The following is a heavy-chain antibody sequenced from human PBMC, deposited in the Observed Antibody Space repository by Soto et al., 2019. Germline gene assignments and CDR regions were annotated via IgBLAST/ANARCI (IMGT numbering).Heavy chain of an antibody. V-gene: IGHV3-33*01. CDR2: IWYDGSNK. CDR1: GFTFSDYG. Sequence: QVQLVESGGGVVQPGRSLRLSCAASGFTFSDYGMHWVRQAPGKGLEWVAVIWYDGSNKYYADSVKGRFTISRDNFKTTLYLQMNSLRAEDTAVYYCARDRAAGTTSLFDPWGQGTRVTVFS. CDR3: ARDRAAGTTSLFDP. J-gene: IGHJ5*02. D-gene: IGHD1-7*01.